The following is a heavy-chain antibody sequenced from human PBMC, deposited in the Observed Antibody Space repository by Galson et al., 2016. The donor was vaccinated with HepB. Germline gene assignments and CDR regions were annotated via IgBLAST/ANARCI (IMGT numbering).Heavy chain of an antibody. J-gene: IGHJ1*01. CDR3: ARGPSRPRRYLQH. Sequence: SETLSLTCAVYNGSFNNYYWSWIRQPPGKGLEWIGEINHGGTTKNNPSLESRVTLSLDTTKNQFSLRLTSVTTADTAVYYCARGPSRPRRYLQHWGQGTLVTVSS. V-gene: IGHV4-34*01. CDR2: INHGGTT. CDR1: NGSFNNYY.